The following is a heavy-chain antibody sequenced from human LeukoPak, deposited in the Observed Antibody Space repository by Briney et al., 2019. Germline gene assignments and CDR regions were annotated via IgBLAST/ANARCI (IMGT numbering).Heavy chain of an antibody. CDR1: GGSISSGDYY. CDR2: IYYSGST. CDR3: ARVGDFDWLYP. V-gene: IGHV4-30-4*02. J-gene: IGHJ5*02. Sequence: SETLSLTCTVSGGSISSGDYYWSWIRQPPGKGLEWIGYIYYSGSTYYNPSLKSRVTISVDTSKNQFSLKLSSVTAADTAVYYCARVGDFDWLYPWGQGTLVTVSS. D-gene: IGHD3-3*01.